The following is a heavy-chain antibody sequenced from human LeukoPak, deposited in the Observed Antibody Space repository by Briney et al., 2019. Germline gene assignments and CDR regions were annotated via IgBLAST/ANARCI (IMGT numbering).Heavy chain of an antibody. CDR3: AREQEPVEMATIGHDAFDI. D-gene: IGHD5-24*01. CDR1: GFTFSSYA. CDR2: ISGSGGST. V-gene: IGHV3-23*01. J-gene: IGHJ3*02. Sequence: GGSLRLSCAASGFTFSSYAMSWVRQAPGKGLEWVSAISGSGGSTYYADSVKGRFTISRDNSKNTLYLQMNSLRAEDTAVYYCAREQEPVEMATIGHDAFDIWGQGTMVTVSS.